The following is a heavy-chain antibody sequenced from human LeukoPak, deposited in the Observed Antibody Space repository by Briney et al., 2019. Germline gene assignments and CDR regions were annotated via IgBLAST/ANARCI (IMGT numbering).Heavy chain of an antibody. V-gene: IGHV4-34*01. D-gene: IGHD3-9*01. CDR2: IHYTGAT. CDR3: ARGNILTGYCFDF. J-gene: IGHJ4*02. Sequence: SETLSLTCAVYGGSITGYYWSWIRQTPGRRLEWVGEIHYTGATSYNPSLKSRATISTDTSKNQLSLRLSSVTAADTAVYYCARGNILTGYCFDFWGQGALVTVSS. CDR1: GGSITGYY.